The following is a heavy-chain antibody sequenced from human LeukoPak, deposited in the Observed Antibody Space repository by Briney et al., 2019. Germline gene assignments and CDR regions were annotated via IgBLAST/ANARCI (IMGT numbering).Heavy chain of an antibody. D-gene: IGHD1-26*01. CDR1: GFTFSSYA. CDR2: ISYDGSNK. V-gene: IGHV3-30*04. Sequence: HPGRSLRLSCAASGFTFSSYAMHWVRQAPGKGLEWVAVISYDGSNKYYADSVKGRFTISRDNSKNTLYLQMNSLRAEDTAVYYCAREGGSYFDYWGQGTLVTVSS. CDR3: AREGGSYFDY. J-gene: IGHJ4*02.